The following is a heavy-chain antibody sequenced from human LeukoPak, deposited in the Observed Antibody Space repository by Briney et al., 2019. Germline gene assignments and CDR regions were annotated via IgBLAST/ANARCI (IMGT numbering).Heavy chain of an antibody. Sequence: SETLSLTCAVYGGSVNGYYWSWIRQPPGKALEWTGEIKHDGSTKYNSSLKSRVTISVDTSKNQFSLKLSSVAAADTAVYYCARDQYYYDSSGYYPFDYWGQGTLVTVSS. D-gene: IGHD3-22*01. V-gene: IGHV4-34*01. CDR3: ARDQYYYDSSGYYPFDY. J-gene: IGHJ4*02. CDR1: GGSVNGYY. CDR2: IKHDGST.